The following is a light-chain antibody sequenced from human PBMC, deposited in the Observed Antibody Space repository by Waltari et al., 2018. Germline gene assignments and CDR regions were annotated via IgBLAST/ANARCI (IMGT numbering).Light chain of an antibody. CDR3: QQYYDSYS. J-gene: IGKJ2*01. CDR1: QGISNA. V-gene: IGKV1-NL1*01. CDR2: AAS. Sequence: IQMTQSPSSLSASVGDRVTITCRASQGISNALAWYQQQPGKAPKLLLYAASRLESGVPSRFSGSGSWTDFTLTISSLQPEDFATYHFQQYYDSYSFGQGTSLQIK.